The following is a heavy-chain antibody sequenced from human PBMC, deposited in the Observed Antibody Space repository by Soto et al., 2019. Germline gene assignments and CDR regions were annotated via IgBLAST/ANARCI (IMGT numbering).Heavy chain of an antibody. CDR1: GGSIISGGYY. D-gene: IGHD3-10*01. Sequence: ILSLTCTVSGGSIISGGYYWSWIRQHPGKGLEWIGYIYYSGSTYYNPSLKSRVTISVDTSKNQFSLKLSSVTAADTAVYYCARFVDVRGVFYWGQGTLVTVSS. J-gene: IGHJ4*02. CDR2: IYYSGST. CDR3: ARFVDVRGVFY. V-gene: IGHV4-31*03.